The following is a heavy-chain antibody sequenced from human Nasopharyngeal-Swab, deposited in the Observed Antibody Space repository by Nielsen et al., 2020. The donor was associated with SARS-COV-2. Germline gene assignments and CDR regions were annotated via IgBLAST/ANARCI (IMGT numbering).Heavy chain of an antibody. D-gene: IGHD3-3*01. Sequence: ETLSLTCTVSGGSISSYYWSWIRQPPGKGLEWIGYIYYSGSTNYNPSLKSRVTISVDTSKNQFSLKLSSVTAADTAVYYCARGINYDFWSGYYRISYNWFDPWGQGTLVTVSS. CDR1: GGSISSYY. J-gene: IGHJ5*02. CDR3: ARGINYDFWSGYYRISYNWFDP. CDR2: IYYSGST. V-gene: IGHV4-59*01.